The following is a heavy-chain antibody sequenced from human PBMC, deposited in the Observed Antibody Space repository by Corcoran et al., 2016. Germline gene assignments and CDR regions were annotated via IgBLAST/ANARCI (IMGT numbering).Heavy chain of an antibody. V-gene: IGHV5-10-1*03. J-gene: IGHJ5*02. Sequence: EVQLVQSGAEVKKPGESLRISCKGSGYSFTSYWISWVRQMPGKGLEWMGRIDPSDSYTNYSPSFQGHVTIAADKSISTAYLQWSSLKASDTAMYYCAGQGRMGSGSWWFDPWRQGTLLTVSS. CDR2: IDPSDSYT. CDR1: GYSFTSYW. D-gene: IGHD3-10*01. CDR3: AGQGRMGSGSWWFDP.